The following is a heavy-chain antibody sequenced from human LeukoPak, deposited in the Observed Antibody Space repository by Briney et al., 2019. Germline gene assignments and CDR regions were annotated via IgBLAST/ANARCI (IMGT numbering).Heavy chain of an antibody. CDR3: ARGGEYGTFDY. V-gene: IGHV4-34*01. CDR2: INHSGST. Sequence: SETLPLTCAVYGGSFSGYYWSWIRQPPGKGLEWIGEINHSGSTNYNPSLKSRVTISVDTSKNQFPLKLSSVTAADTAVYYCARGGEYGTFDYWGQGTLVTVSS. CDR1: GGSFSGYY. J-gene: IGHJ4*02. D-gene: IGHD3-16*01.